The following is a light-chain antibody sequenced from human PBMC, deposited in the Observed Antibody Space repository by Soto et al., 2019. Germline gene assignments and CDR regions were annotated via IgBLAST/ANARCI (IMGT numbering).Light chain of an antibody. V-gene: IGKV3-20*01. CDR2: GTS. J-gene: IGKJ3*01. CDR1: QSVRSN. Sequence: EIVLTQSPATLSVSPGERATLSCRASQSVRSNLAWYQQKPGQGPRLLIYGTSNRATGIPDRFSGSGSGTDFTLTISRLEPEDFAVYYCQQYGSSPFTFGPGTKVDIK. CDR3: QQYGSSPFT.